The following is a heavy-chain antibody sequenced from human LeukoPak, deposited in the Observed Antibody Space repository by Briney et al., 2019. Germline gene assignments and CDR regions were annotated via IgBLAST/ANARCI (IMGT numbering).Heavy chain of an antibody. CDR3: ASSTDYDFIGGL. V-gene: IGHV4-34*01. Sequence: SETLSLTCAVYGGSFSDYYWIWIRQPPGKGLEWIGELNNSGMPNYNPSLNSRATMSLDTSNNQFSLRVTSVTAADTAVYFCASSTDYDFIGGLWAQGTLVTVSS. D-gene: IGHD3-3*01. CDR2: LNNSGMP. J-gene: IGHJ4*02. CDR1: GGSFSDYY.